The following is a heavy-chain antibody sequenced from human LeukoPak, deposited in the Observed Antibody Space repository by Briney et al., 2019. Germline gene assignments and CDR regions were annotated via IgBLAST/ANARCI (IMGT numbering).Heavy chain of an antibody. J-gene: IGHJ4*02. CDR2: MTEDGNNE. CDR3: TRGLHDY. V-gene: IGHV3-7*01. Sequence: TGGSLRLSCAASAFTISGYWMNWVRQAPGKGLEWVASMTEDGNNEFYVDSVKGRFTISGDNAKNSLYLQMNSLRADDTAVYYCTRGLHDYWGQGTLVTVS. D-gene: IGHD2-15*01. CDR1: AFTISGYW.